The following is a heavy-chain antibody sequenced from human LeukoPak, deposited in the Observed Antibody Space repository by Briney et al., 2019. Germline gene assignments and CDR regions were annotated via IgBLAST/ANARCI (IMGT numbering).Heavy chain of an antibody. CDR2: IYYSGST. V-gene: IGHV4-59*01. J-gene: IGHJ6*02. CDR1: GGSFSSYY. Sequence: SETLSLTCAVYGGSFSSYYWSWIRQPPGKGLEWIGYIYYSGSTNYNPSLKSRVTISVDMPKNQFALKLRSVTAADTAVYYCARPGYSSDYYGMDVWGQGTTVTVYS. CDR3: ARPGYSSDYYGMDV. D-gene: IGHD6-25*01.